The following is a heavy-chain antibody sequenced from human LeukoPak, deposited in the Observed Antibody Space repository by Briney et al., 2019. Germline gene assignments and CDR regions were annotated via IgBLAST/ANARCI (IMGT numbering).Heavy chain of an antibody. V-gene: IGHV4-39*01. CDR3: ARNRYYYGSGNYGVPNWFDP. Sequence: SETLSLTCTVSGGSISSSSYYWGWIRQPPGKGLEWIGSMYYSGSTYYNPSLKSRVTISVDTSKNQFSLKLSSVTVADTAVYYCARNRYYYGSGNYGVPNWFDPWGQGTLVTVSS. J-gene: IGHJ5*02. CDR2: MYYSGST. CDR1: GGSISSSSYY. D-gene: IGHD3-10*01.